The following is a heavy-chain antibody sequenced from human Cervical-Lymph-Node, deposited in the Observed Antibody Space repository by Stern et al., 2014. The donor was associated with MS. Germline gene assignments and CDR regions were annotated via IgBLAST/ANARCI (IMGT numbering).Heavy chain of an antibody. CDR2: SIATFGTA. D-gene: IGHD6-13*01. J-gene: IGHJ4*02. CDR3: TRHQAGIAAD. V-gene: IGHV1-69*01. CDR1: GGTFNSFD. Sequence: QVQLVQSGTEVKKPGSSVTVSCKASGGTFNSFDISWVRQAPGQGLVWWGGSIATFGTANYAQKLQGRVTFTVDESTSTVYMELSSLRAEDTAVYFCTRHQAGIAADWGQGTLVTVSS.